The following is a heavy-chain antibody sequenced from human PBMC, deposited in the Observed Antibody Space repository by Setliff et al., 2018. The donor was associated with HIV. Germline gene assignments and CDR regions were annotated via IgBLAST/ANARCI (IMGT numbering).Heavy chain of an antibody. CDR3: ARDSSYAPERRGFDY. D-gene: IGHD2-2*01. Sequence: PSETLSLTCTVSGGSISSYYWSWIRQPPGKGLEWIGYIYYSGSTNYNPSLKSRVTISVDTSKNQFSLKLSSVTAADTAVYYCARDSSYAPERRGFDYWGPGTLVTVSS. V-gene: IGHV4-59*01. CDR1: GGSISSYY. J-gene: IGHJ4*02. CDR2: IYYSGST.